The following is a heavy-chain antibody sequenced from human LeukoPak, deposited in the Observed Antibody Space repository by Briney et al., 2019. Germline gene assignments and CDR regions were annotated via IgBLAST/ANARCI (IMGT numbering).Heavy chain of an antibody. J-gene: IGHJ4*02. CDR3: VTGNSPRRFDY. V-gene: IGHV1-46*01. CDR1: GYTFTNYY. CDR2: INPSGGST. D-gene: IGHD4-23*01. Sequence: VSVKVSCKASGYTFTNYYMHWVRQAPGQGLEWMGIINPSGGSTSYAQKFQGRVTMTRDTSTSTVYMELSSLKSEDTAVYYCVTGNSPRRFDYWAREPWSPSPQ.